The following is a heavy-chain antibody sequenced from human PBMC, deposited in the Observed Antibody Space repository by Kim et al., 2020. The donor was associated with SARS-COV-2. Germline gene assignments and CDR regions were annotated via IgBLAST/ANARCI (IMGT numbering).Heavy chain of an antibody. J-gene: IGHJ4*02. Sequence: SETLSLTCAVYGGSFSGYYWSWIRQPPGKGLEWIGEINHSGSTNYNPSLKSRVTISVDTSKNQFSLKLSSVTAADTAVYYCARAVWFGEPSPDYWGQGTL. CDR3: ARAVWFGEPSPDY. CDR2: INHSGST. V-gene: IGHV4-34*01. D-gene: IGHD3-10*01. CDR1: GGSFSGYY.